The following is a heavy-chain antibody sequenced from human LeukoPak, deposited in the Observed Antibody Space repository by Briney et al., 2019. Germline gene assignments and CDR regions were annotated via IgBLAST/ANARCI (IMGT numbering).Heavy chain of an antibody. Sequence: ASVKVSCKASGYTFTNHDINWVRQATGQGLEWMGWMNPNSGNTGYAQKFQGRVTMTRDTSISTAYMELSSLKSEDTAVYYCARRGWELLGIDSWGQGTLVTVSS. CDR2: MNPNSGNT. D-gene: IGHD2-15*01. J-gene: IGHJ4*02. CDR3: ARRGWELLGIDS. V-gene: IGHV1-8*01. CDR1: GYTFTNHD.